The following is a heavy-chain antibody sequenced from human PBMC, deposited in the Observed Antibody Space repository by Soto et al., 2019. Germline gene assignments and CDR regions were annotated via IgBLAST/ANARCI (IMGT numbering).Heavy chain of an antibody. V-gene: IGHV4-34*01. CDR3: ARFLPPLRNCSGGSYYFDH. J-gene: IGHJ4*02. CDR2: INHSGST. CDR1: GGSFSGYY. Sequence: PSETLSLTCAVYGGSFSGYYWSWIRQPPGKGLEWIGEINHSGSTNYNPSLKSRVTISVDTSKNQFSLKLSSVTAADTAVYYCARFLPPLRNCSGGSYYFDHWGQGTLVTVSS. D-gene: IGHD2-15*01.